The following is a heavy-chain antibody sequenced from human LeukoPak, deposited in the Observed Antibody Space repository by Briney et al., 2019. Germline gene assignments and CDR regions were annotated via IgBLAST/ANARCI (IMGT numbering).Heavy chain of an antibody. Sequence: RGSLRLSCAFSFSTYGMSWVRQAPGKGLEWISGISASGRSTYYADSVKGRFTISRDNSKSTLYLQMTSLRAEDTAVYYCAKGDGYNYNYFDYWGQGTLVTVSS. CDR2: ISASGRST. CDR1: FSFSTYG. D-gene: IGHD5-24*01. CDR3: AKGDGYNYNYFDY. V-gene: IGHV3-23*01. J-gene: IGHJ4*02.